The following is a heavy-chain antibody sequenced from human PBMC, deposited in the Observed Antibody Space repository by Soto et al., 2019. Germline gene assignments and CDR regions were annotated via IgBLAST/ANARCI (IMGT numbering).Heavy chain of an antibody. J-gene: IGHJ5*02. CDR1: GVDFRGSY. Sequence: GGSLRLSCVGSGVDFRGSYMNWIRQAPGKGLEWISYISDTGRTIHYADSVKGRFVISRDNSRNSLYLQMNDRRADDTAIYYCAGFKEGKIVGLRWLDPWGQGTRVTVSS. D-gene: IGHD3-16*02. CDR2: ISDTGRTI. V-gene: IGHV3-11*01. CDR3: AGFKEGKIVGLRWLDP.